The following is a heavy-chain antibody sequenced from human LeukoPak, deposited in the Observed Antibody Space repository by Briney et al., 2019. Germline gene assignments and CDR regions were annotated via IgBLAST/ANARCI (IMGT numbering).Heavy chain of an antibody. D-gene: IGHD6-13*01. J-gene: IGHJ4*02. CDR2: IYTSGST. V-gene: IGHV4-4*07. CDR1: GGSISSYY. Sequence: SETLSLTCSVSGGSISSYYWSWIRQPAGKGLEWIGRIYTSGSTNYNPSLKSRVTMSVDTSKNQFSLKLSSVTAADTAVYYCARHRGSSSWYGPLARTPFDYWGQGTLVTVSS. CDR3: ARHRGSSSWYGPLARTPFDY.